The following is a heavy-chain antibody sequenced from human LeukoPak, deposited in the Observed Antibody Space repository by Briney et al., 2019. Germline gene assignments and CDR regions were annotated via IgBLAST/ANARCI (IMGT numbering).Heavy chain of an antibody. CDR2: IYPSYSDT. V-gene: IGHV5-51*01. J-gene: IGHJ3*02. Sequence: GESLKISCKGSGYSFISYWIAWVRQMPGKGLEWMGIIYPSYSDTRCSPTFQGQVTISADKSITTAYLQWSSLKASDTAMYYCARLKKLRKPPASDAFDIWGQGTMVTVSS. CDR3: ARLKKLRKPPASDAFDI. CDR1: GYSFISYW.